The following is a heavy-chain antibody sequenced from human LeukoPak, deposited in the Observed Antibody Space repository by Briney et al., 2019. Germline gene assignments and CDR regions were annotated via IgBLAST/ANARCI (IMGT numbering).Heavy chain of an antibody. CDR3: ALSMVRGPFSFYYYGVDV. J-gene: IGHJ6*02. CDR1: GFTFSSYW. Sequence: GGSLRLSCAASGFTFSSYWMSWVRQAPGTGLEWVANINQDGNEKYSVDSVKGRFTVSRDNAKNSLYLELNSLRADDTGVYYCALSMVRGPFSFYYYGVDVWGPGTAVTVSS. CDR2: INQDGNEK. D-gene: IGHD3-10*01. V-gene: IGHV3-7*01.